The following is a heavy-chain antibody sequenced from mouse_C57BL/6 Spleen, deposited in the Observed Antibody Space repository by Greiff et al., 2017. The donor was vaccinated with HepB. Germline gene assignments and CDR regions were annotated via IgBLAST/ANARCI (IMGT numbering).Heavy chain of an antibody. CDR2: IYPGDGDT. CDR1: GYAFSSYW. J-gene: IGHJ3*01. Sequence: QVHVKQSGAELVKPGASVKISCKASGYAFSSYWMNWVKQRPGKGLEWIGQIYPGDGDTNYNGKFKGKATLTADKSSSTAYMQLSSLTSEDSAVYFCGYYVGFAYWGQGTLVTVSA. V-gene: IGHV1-80*01. CDR3: GYYVGFAY. D-gene: IGHD1-1*01.